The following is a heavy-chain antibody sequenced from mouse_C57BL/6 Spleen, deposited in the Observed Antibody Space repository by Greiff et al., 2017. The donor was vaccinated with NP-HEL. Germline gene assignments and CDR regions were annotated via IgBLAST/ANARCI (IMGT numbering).Heavy chain of an antibody. CDR3: TTGGGSSLFAY. Sequence: QVQLQQSGAELVRPGASVTLSCKASGYTFTDYEMHWVKQTPVHGLEWIGAIDPETGGTAYNQKFKGKAILTADKSSSTAYMELRSLTSEDSAVYYCTTGGGSSLFAYWGQGTLVTVSA. J-gene: IGHJ3*01. V-gene: IGHV1-15*01. CDR1: GYTFTDYE. CDR2: IDPETGGT. D-gene: IGHD1-1*01.